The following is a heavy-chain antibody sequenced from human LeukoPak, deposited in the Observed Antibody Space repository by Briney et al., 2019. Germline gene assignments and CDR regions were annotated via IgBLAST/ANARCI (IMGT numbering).Heavy chain of an antibody. Sequence: SVKVSCKASGGTFSSYAISWVRQAPGQGLEWMGGIIPIFGTANYAQKFQGRVTITADESTSTAYMELSSLRSEDTAVYYCARDRTYGSGSYLGPPFDYWGQGTLVTVSS. J-gene: IGHJ4*02. V-gene: IGHV1-69*13. CDR3: ARDRTYGSGSYLGPPFDY. CDR2: IIPIFGTA. CDR1: GGTFSSYA. D-gene: IGHD3-10*01.